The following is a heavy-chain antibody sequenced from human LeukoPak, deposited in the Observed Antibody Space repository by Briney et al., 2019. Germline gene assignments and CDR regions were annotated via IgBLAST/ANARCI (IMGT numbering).Heavy chain of an antibody. CDR3: AREDWDFDY. J-gene: IGHJ4*02. CDR2: ISGSGEST. D-gene: IGHD3-9*01. V-gene: IGHV3-23*01. CDR1: GFIFSNNA. Sequence: GGSLRLSCAASGFIFSNNAITWIRQAPGKGLEWVSEISGSGESTYYGDSVKGRFTISRDNSKNTLYLQMNSLRAGDTAIYYCAREDWDFDYWGQGTLVTVSS.